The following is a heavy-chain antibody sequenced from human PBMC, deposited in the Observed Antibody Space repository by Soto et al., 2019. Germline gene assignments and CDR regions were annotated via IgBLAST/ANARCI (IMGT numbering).Heavy chain of an antibody. J-gene: IGHJ4*02. CDR3: ASGFGKLKSGDADY. V-gene: IGHV3-30-3*01. Sequence: QVQLVESGGGVVQPGRSLRLSCAASGFTFSSYAMHWVRQAPGKGLEWVAVISYDGSNKYYAGSVKGRFTISRDNSKNTLYLQMNSLRAEDTAVYYCASGFGKLKSGDADYWGQGTLVTVSS. CDR2: ISYDGSNK. D-gene: IGHD3-10*01. CDR1: GFTFSSYA.